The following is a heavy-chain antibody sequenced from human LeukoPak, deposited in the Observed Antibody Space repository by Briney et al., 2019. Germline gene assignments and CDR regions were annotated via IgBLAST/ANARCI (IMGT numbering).Heavy chain of an antibody. D-gene: IGHD3-22*01. CDR2: INTNTGNP. V-gene: IGHV7-4-1*02. Sequence: EASVTVSCKASGYTFTSYAMDWVRQAPGQGLEWMGWINTNTGNPTYAQGFTGRFVFSLDTSVSTAYLQISSLKAEDTAVYYCARDDYYDSSGYRPFGYWGQGTLVTVSS. CDR1: GYTFTSYA. J-gene: IGHJ4*02. CDR3: ARDDYYDSSGYRPFGY.